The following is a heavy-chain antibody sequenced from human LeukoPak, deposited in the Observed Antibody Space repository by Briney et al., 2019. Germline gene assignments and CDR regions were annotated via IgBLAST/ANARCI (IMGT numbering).Heavy chain of an antibody. V-gene: IGHV3-48*03. J-gene: IGHJ6*02. CDR2: ISSSGSTI. CDR3: ARVRSPRIAAAGV. CDR1: GFTFSSYE. Sequence: PGGSLRLSCAASGFTFSSYEVNWVRQAPGKGLEWVSYISSSGSTIYYADSVKGRFTISRDNAKNSLYLQMNSLRAEDTAVYYCARVRSPRIAAAGVWGQGTTVTVSS. D-gene: IGHD6-13*01.